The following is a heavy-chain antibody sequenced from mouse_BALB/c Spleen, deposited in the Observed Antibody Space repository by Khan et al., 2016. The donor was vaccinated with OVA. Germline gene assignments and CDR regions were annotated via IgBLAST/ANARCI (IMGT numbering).Heavy chain of an antibody. D-gene: IGHD2-4*01. CDR1: GYTFTSYD. CDR2: IYPGAGSS. V-gene: IGHV1S56*01. Sequence: QVQLLQSGPELVKPGALVKISCKASGYTFTSYDINWVKQRPGKGLEWIGWIYPGAGSSKYTEKFKDKATLTADTSSRTAYMQLTSLTSENSAVECCARAGLRGVAKDYWGQGTSVTVSS. J-gene: IGHJ4*01. CDR3: ARAGLRGVAKDY.